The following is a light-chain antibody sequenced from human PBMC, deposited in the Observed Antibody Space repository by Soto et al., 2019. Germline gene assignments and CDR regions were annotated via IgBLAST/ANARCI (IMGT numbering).Light chain of an antibody. V-gene: IGKV3D-20*02. Sequence: EIVLTQSPGTLSLSPGERATLSCRASQSVSSSYLAWYQQKPGQAPRLLIYGASSRATGIPARFSGSGSGTDFTLTISRLEPEDFAVYYCQQYSNWPITFGQGTRLEIK. CDR1: QSVSSSY. CDR2: GAS. J-gene: IGKJ5*01. CDR3: QQYSNWPIT.